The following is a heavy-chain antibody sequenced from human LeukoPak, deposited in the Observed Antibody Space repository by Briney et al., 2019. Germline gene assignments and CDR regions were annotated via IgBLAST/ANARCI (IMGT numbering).Heavy chain of an antibody. D-gene: IGHD3-10*01. CDR1: GFTFSSYG. CDR2: ISYDGSNK. V-gene: IGHV3-30*18. CDR3: AKGKWFGELLGIDY. Sequence: GGSLRLSCAASGFTFSSYGMHWVRQAPGKGLEWVAVISYDGSNKYYADSVKGRFTLSRDNSKNTLYLQMTSLRAEDSAVYYCAKGKWFGELLGIDYWGQGTLVTVSS. J-gene: IGHJ4*02.